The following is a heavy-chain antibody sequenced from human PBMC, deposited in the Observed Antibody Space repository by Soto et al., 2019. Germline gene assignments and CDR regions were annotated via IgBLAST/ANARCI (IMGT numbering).Heavy chain of an antibody. CDR1: GGSISSGGYY. V-gene: IGHV4-31*03. CDR3: AIDKGYDSSGYYPYYFDY. CDR2: IYYSGST. D-gene: IGHD3-22*01. Sequence: SETLSLTCTVSGGSISSGGYYWSWIRQHPGKGLEWIGYIYYSGSTYYNPSLKSRVTISVDTSKNQFSLKLSSVTAADTAVYYCAIDKGYDSSGYYPYYFDYWGQGTLVTVSS. J-gene: IGHJ4*02.